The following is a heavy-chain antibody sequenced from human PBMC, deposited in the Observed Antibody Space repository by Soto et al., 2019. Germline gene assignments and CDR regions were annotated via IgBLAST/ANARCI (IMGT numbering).Heavy chain of an antibody. CDR3: ATQMMSSGYYYFDY. V-gene: IGHV1-69*13. D-gene: IGHD3-22*01. CDR2: IIPIFGTA. CDR1: GGTFSSYA. J-gene: IGHJ4*02. Sequence: WASVKVSCKASGGTFSSYAISWVRQAPGQGLEWMGGIIPIFGTANYAQKFQGRVTITADESTSTAYMELSSLRSEDTAVYYCATQMMSSGYYYFDYWGQGTLVTVSS.